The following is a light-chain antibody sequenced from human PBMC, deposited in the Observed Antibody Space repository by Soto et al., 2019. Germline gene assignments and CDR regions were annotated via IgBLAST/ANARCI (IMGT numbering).Light chain of an antibody. J-gene: IGKJ4*01. CDR2: GAS. CDR3: QQRINWPLT. V-gene: IGKV3-11*01. Sequence: EIVLTQSPATLSLSPGERATLSCRASQSISSHLAWYQQKPGQAPRLLIYGASNRATGIPARFSGRGSGTDFTLTISSLEPEDVAVYYCQQRINWPLTFGGGTKVEI. CDR1: QSISSH.